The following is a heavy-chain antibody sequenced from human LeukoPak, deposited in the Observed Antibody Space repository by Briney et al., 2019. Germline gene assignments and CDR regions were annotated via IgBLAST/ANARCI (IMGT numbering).Heavy chain of an antibody. CDR2: ISGSGGST. J-gene: IGHJ6*02. CDR1: GFTFSSYA. CDR3: ARDANFYFYYGMDV. V-gene: IGHV3-23*01. Sequence: GGSLRLSCAASGFTFSSYAMSWVRQAPGKGLEWVSAISGSGGSTYYADSVKGRFTISRDNSKNTLYLQMNSLRAEDTAVYRCARDANFYFYYGMDVWGQGTTVTVSS. D-gene: IGHD2-15*01.